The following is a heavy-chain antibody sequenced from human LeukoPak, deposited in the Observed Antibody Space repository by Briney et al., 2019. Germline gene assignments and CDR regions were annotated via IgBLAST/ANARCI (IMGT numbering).Heavy chain of an antibody. D-gene: IGHD6-6*01. Sequence: GGPLRLSCAASGFTFSSYGMHWVRQAPGKGLEWVAVISYDGSNKYYADSVKGRFTISRDNSKNTLYLQMNSLRPEDTAVYYCARAEYTTSPRIDYWGQGTLVTVSS. CDR2: ISYDGSNK. CDR3: ARAEYTTSPRIDY. J-gene: IGHJ4*02. CDR1: GFTFSSYG. V-gene: IGHV3-30*03.